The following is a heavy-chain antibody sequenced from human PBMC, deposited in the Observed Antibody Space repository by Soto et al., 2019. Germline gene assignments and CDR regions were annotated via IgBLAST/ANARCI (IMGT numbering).Heavy chain of an antibody. D-gene: IGHD4-17*01. CDR3: AKSGDYFWDY. V-gene: IGHV4-4*02. CDR2: IYHSGST. Sequence: KTSETLSLTCAVSGGSISSSNWWSWVRQPPGKGLEWIGEIYHSGSTNYNPSLKSRVTMSVDKSKNQFSMELSSVTAADTAVYFCAKSGDYFWDYWGQGTQVTVSS. CDR1: GGSISSSNW. J-gene: IGHJ4*02.